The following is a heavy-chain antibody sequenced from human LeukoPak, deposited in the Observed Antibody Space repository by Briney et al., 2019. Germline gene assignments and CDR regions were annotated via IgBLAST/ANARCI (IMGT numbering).Heavy chain of an antibody. Sequence: SGTLSLTCAVSGGSISSSNWWSWVRQPPGKGLEWIGEIYHSGSTNYNPSLKSRVTISVDKSKNQFSLRLSSVTAADTAVYYCARVSGTPALRTFDYWGQGTLATVSS. CDR2: IYHSGST. CDR3: ARVSGTPALRTFDY. D-gene: IGHD2-2*01. J-gene: IGHJ4*02. CDR1: GGSISSSNW. V-gene: IGHV4-4*02.